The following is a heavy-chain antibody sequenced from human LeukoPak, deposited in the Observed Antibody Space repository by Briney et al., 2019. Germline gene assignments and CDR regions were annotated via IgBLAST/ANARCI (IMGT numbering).Heavy chain of an antibody. CDR1: GFTFRDYY. V-gene: IGHV3-11*06. CDR3: ARETDILTGYNDY. Sequence: GGSLRLSCAASGFTFRDYYMSWIRQAPGKGLEWVSYISSSSSYTNYADSVKGRFTISRDNAKNSLYLQMNSLRAEDTAVYYCARETDILTGYNDYWGQGTLVTVSS. J-gene: IGHJ4*02. D-gene: IGHD3-9*01. CDR2: ISSSSSYT.